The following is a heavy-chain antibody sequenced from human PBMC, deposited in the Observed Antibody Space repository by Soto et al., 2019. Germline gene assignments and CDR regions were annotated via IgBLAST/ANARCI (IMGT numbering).Heavy chain of an antibody. CDR3: ARGIHPVAGSHPGGGPYYYYMDV. CDR2: ISGSGGST. J-gene: IGHJ6*03. Sequence: GGSLRLSCAASGFTFSSYAMSWVRQAPGKGLEWVSAISGSGGSTYYADSVKGRFTISRDNSKNTLYLQKNSLRAEDTAVYYCARGIHPVAGSHPGGGPYYYYMDVWGKGTTVTVSS. V-gene: IGHV3-23*01. CDR1: GFTFSSYA. D-gene: IGHD6-19*01.